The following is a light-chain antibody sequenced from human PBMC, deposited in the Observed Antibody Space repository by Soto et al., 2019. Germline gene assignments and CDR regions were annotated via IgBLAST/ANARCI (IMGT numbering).Light chain of an antibody. J-gene: IGKJ1*01. CDR1: ESVSSSY. CDR3: QQYGSSTLT. Sequence: EIVLTQSPGTLSLSPGERDSLSCRASESVSSSYLAWYQQKPGQAPRLLIYSASSRATGIPYRFSGSGSGTDFTLTIGSLEPEDFAVYYCQQYGSSTLTFGQGTKVDIK. V-gene: IGKV3-20*01. CDR2: SAS.